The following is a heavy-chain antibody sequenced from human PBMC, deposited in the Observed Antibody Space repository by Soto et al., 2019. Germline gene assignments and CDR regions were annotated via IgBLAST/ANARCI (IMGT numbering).Heavy chain of an antibody. Sequence: GESLKISCMGSGYKVSTWHNFTSYWIAWVRQMPGEGLEWMGIIYPGDSDTRYSPSFQGQVTISADKSISTAYLQWSSLKASDTAMYYCARHVPAGDYVKDYYYGMDVWGQGTTVTVSS. CDR1: GYKVSTWHNFTSYW. CDR2: IYPGDSDT. D-gene: IGHD4-17*01. J-gene: IGHJ6*02. V-gene: IGHV5-51*01. CDR3: ARHVPAGDYVKDYYYGMDV.